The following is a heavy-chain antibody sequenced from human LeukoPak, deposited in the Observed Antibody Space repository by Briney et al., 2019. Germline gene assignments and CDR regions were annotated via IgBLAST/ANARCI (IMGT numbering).Heavy chain of an antibody. D-gene: IGHD5-12*01. V-gene: IGHV3-48*04. CDR3: ARDHRYAFDN. J-gene: IGHJ4*01. CDR2: IGIDSGNT. CDR1: GLPFNDYG. Sequence: GGSLRLSCAASGLPFNDYGMNWVRQAPGKGLEWISYIGIDSGNTKYADSVKGRFTISADSAKNSLHLQMNSLRVEDTAVYFCARDHRYAFDNWGQGILVTVSS.